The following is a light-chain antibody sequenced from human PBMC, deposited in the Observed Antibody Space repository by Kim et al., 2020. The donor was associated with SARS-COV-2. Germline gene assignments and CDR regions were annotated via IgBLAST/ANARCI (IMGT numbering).Light chain of an antibody. J-gene: IGLJ2*01. CDR2: EGS. Sequence: QSITISCTGTSSDVGSYNLVSWYQQHPGKAPKLMIYEGSKRPSGVSNRFSGSKSGNTASLTISGLQAEDEADYYCCSYAGSSTGVVFGGGTQLTVL. CDR1: SSDVGSYNL. CDR3: CSYAGSSTGVV. V-gene: IGLV2-23*01.